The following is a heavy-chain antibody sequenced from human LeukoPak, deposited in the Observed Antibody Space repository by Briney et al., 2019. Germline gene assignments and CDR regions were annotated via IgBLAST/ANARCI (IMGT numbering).Heavy chain of an antibody. Sequence: ASVKVSCKASGYTFTGYYMHWVRQAPGQGLEWMGWINPNSGDTKYSQKFQGRVTMTRDTSISTAYMGLSRLGSDDTAVYYCATQRGSYLWGTDFDYWGQGTLVTVSS. D-gene: IGHD3-16*01. CDR3: ATQRGSYLWGTDFDY. CDR2: INPNSGDT. J-gene: IGHJ4*02. V-gene: IGHV1-2*02. CDR1: GYTFTGYY.